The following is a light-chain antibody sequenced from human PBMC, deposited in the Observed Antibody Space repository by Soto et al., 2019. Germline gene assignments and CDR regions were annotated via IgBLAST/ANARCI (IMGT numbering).Light chain of an antibody. J-gene: IGLJ2*01. CDR1: SSDVGGFNY. Sequence: QSALTQPASVSGSPGQSITISCTGTSSDVGGFNYVSWYQQHPGKAPKLLIYEVSNRPSGVSNRFSGSKSGNTAYLTISGLQAEDEADYYCSSRTSSSTVIFGGGTKLTVL. CDR2: EVS. V-gene: IGLV2-14*01. CDR3: SSRTSSSTVI.